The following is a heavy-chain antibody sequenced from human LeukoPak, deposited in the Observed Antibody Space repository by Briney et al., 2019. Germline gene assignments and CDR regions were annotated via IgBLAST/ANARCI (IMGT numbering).Heavy chain of an antibody. CDR3: ARGRPDILTGPYYYYGMDV. CDR1: GGTFSSYA. V-gene: IGHV1-69*13. D-gene: IGHD3-9*01. J-gene: IGHJ6*04. Sequence: SVKVFCKASGGTFSSYAISWVRQAPGQGLEWMGGIIPIFGTANYAQKFQGRVTITADESTSTAYMELSSLRSEDTAVYYCARGRPDILTGPYYYYGMDVWGKGTTVTVSS. CDR2: IIPIFGTA.